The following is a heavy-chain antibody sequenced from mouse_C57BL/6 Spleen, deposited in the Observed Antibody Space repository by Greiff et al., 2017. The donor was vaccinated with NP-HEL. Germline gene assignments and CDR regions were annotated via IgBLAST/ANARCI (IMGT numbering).Heavy chain of an antibody. CDR3: AMDYYGSSYGNY. V-gene: IGHV1-82*01. D-gene: IGHD1-1*01. J-gene: IGHJ2*01. CDR1: GYAFSSSW. Sequence: QVQLQQSGPELVKPGASVKISCKASGYAFSSSWMNWVKQRPGKGLEWIGRIYPGDGDTNYNGKFKGKATLTADQYSSTAYMQLSGLTSEDSAVYFCAMDYYGSSYGNYWGQGTTLTVSS. CDR2: IYPGDGDT.